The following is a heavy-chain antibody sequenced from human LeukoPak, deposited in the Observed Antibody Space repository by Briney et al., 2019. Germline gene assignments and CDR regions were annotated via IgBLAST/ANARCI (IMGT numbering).Heavy chain of an antibody. Sequence: GGSLRLSCAASGFTFSSYAMSWVRQAPGKGLEWVSAISGSGGSTYYADSVKGRFTISRDNSKSTMYLRINSLRAEDTAVYYCAKGVVESAAVGTVGFDPWGQGTVVIVSS. D-gene: IGHD6-13*01. V-gene: IGHV3-23*01. J-gene: IGHJ5*02. CDR1: GFTFSSYA. CDR3: AKGVVESAAVGTVGFDP. CDR2: ISGSGGST.